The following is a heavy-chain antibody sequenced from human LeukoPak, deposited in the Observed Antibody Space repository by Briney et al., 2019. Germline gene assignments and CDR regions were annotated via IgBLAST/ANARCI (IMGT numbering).Heavy chain of an antibody. CDR1: GFTFSSYA. D-gene: IGHD3-10*01. J-gene: IGHJ4*02. CDR3: AKTVSGSYSNQGGDY. CDR2: ISGSGENT. V-gene: IGHV3-23*01. Sequence: GGSLTLSCAASGFTFSSYAMSWVRQAPGEGLEWVSAISGSGENTNYADSVKGRFTMSRDNSRNMLYLQMNSLRDEDTAKYYCAKTVSGSYSNQGGDYWGQRILVTVSS.